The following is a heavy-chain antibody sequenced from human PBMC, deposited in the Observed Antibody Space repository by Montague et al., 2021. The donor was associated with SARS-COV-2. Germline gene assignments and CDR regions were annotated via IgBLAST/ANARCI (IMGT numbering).Heavy chain of an antibody. J-gene: IGHJ2*01. CDR3: AKTPLLGGSSWTSTTWYFDL. CDR2: LRGSDGMT. CDR1: GFTFNDHP. D-gene: IGHD6-13*01. V-gene: IGHV3-23*01. Sequence: FLRLSFAASGFTFNDHPMAWVRQAPGGGLEWVSALRGSDGMTYYADSVKGRFTISSDISDNTLFLQMNNLRAEDTAIYFCAKTPLLGGSSWTSTTWYFDLWGRGTLVTVSS.